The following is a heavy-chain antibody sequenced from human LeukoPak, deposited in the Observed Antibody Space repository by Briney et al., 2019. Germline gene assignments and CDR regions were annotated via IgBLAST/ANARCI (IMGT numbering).Heavy chain of an antibody. D-gene: IGHD3/OR15-3a*01. V-gene: IGHV4-59*05. J-gene: IGHJ3*02. CDR1: AASISSFY. Sequence: SETLSFTSTVYAASISSFYWSWNRQPQGKGLEWIGYIYYTGSSNYTGSSNYNPSLKSRVTMSVDTSKNQFSLKLSSVTAADTAVYYCARRTVFDIWGQGTMVTVSS. CDR3: ARRTVFDI. CDR2: IYYTGSS.